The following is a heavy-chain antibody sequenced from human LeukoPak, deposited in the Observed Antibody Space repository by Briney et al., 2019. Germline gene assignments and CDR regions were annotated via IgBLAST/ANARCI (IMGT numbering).Heavy chain of an antibody. CDR3: ARRGRGYSYGYYYYYMDV. CDR1: GYSFTNYW. CDR2: IYPADSDT. J-gene: IGHJ6*03. D-gene: IGHD5-18*01. Sequence: GESLKISCKGSGYSFTNYWIGWVRQMPGKGLEWMGFIYPADSDTRYSPSFQGQVTISVDKSISTAYLQWSSLKASDTAMYYCARRGRGYSYGYYYYYMDVWGKGTTVTVSS. V-gene: IGHV5-51*01.